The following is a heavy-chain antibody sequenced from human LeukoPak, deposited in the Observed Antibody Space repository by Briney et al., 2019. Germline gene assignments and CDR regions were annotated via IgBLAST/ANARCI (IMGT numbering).Heavy chain of an antibody. V-gene: IGHV4-34*01. CDR3: ARRRVGTTFYYYYYMDV. CDR1: GGSFSGYY. Sequence: SETLSLTCAVYGGSFSGYYWSWIRQPPGKSLEWIGEINHSGSTNYNPSLKSRVNISVDTSKNQLSLRLSSVTAADTAVYYCARRRVGTTFYYYYYMDVWGKGTTVTISS. CDR2: INHSGST. J-gene: IGHJ6*03. D-gene: IGHD1-26*01.